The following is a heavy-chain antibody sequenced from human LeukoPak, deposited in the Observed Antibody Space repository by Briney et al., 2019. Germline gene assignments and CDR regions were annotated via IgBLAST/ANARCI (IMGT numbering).Heavy chain of an antibody. Sequence: SETLSLTCAVYGGSFSGYYWSWIRQPPGKGLEWIGEVNHSGNTNHNPSLKSRVTISVDTSKSQFSLKLSSVTAADTAVYYCARELERAAAGTGYYFDYWGQGTLVTVSS. V-gene: IGHV4-34*01. CDR1: GGSFSGYY. CDR3: ARELERAAAGTGYYFDY. CDR2: VNHSGNT. J-gene: IGHJ4*02. D-gene: IGHD6-13*01.